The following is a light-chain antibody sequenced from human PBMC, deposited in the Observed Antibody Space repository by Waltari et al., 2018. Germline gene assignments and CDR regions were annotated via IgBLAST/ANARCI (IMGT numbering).Light chain of an antibody. CDR3: ASWDDSLFGYV. Sequence: QSVLTQPPSVSGTPGQRVTISCSGGRSNIGNNAVNWYQQLPGTAPKLIIYNDYRQPSGISGRIYASKSGASASLVISGLQSDDEADYYCASWDDSLFGYVFGTGTTVTV. J-gene: IGLJ1*01. CDR2: NDY. CDR1: RSNIGNNA. V-gene: IGLV1-44*01.